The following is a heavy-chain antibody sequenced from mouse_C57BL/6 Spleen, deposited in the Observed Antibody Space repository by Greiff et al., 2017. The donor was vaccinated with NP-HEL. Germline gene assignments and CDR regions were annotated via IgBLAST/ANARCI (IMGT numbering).Heavy chain of an antibody. J-gene: IGHJ4*01. CDR1: GYAFSSYW. Sequence: VQLQQSGAELVKPGASVKISCKASGYAFSSYWMNWVKQRPGKGLEWIGQIYPGDGDTNYNGKFKGKATLTADKSSSTAYMQLSSLTSEDSAVYFCARSRYDYEAMDYWGQGTSVTVSS. CDR3: ARSRYDYEAMDY. V-gene: IGHV1-80*01. D-gene: IGHD2-10*02. CDR2: IYPGDGDT.